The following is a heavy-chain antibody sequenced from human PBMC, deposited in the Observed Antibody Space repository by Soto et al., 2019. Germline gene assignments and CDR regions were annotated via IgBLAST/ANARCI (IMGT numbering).Heavy chain of an antibody. V-gene: IGHV1-69*02. J-gene: IGHJ4*02. CDR3: AREGYCSGGSCYYPFVPFQFAC. Sequence: QVQLVQSGAEVKKPGSSVKVSCKASGGTFSSYTISWVRQAPGQGLEWMGRIIPILGIANYAQKFQGRVTITADKAKSTADMELSSLRSEDTAVYYCAREGYCSGGSCYYPFVPFQFACWGKGTLVTVSS. CDR2: IIPILGIA. CDR1: GGTFSSYT. D-gene: IGHD2-15*01.